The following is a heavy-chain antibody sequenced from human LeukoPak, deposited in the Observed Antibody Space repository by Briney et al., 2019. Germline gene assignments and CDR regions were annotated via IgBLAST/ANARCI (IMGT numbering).Heavy chain of an antibody. V-gene: IGHV3-33*06. Sequence: PGGSLRLSCAASGFTFSTYGMHWVRQAPGKGLEWLAVIWSDGSNKYYADSVKGRFSISRDNFKNTLYLQMNSLRAEDAAVYYCAKSNSESQTTVGDWGQGTLVTVSS. CDR3: AKSNSESQTTVGD. CDR1: GFTFSTYG. J-gene: IGHJ4*02. D-gene: IGHD1-26*01. CDR2: IWSDGSNK.